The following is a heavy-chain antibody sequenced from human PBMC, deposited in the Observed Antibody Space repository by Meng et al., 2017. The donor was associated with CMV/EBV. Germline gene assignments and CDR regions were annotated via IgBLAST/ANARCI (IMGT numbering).Heavy chain of an antibody. CDR2: IYTSGST. V-gene: IGHV4-61*02. D-gene: IGHD1-1*01. CDR1: GGSISSGSYY. CDR3: AREAFKVLFFPFDP. J-gene: IGHJ5*02. Sequence: QVQPQESGPGLVKPSQTLSLTCTVSGGSISSGSYYWSWIRQPAGKGLEWIGRIYTSGSTNYNPSLKSRVTISVDTSKNQFSLKLSSVTAAGTAVYYCAREAFKVLFFPFDPWGQGTLVTVSS.